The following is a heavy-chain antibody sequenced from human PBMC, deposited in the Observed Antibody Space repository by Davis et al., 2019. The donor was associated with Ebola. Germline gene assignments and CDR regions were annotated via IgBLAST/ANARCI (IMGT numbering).Heavy chain of an antibody. V-gene: IGHV3-33*01. D-gene: IGHD2-15*01. J-gene: IGHJ3*02. CDR3: ARDATPDCSGGSCYSEDI. Sequence: GESLKISCAASGFTFNIYGMHWVRQAPGKGLEWVAVIWYDGSSKYYADSVKGRFTISRDNSKNTLYLQMNSLRAEDTAVYYCARDATPDCSGGSCYSEDIWGQGTMVTVSS. CDR2: IWYDGSSK. CDR1: GFTFNIYG.